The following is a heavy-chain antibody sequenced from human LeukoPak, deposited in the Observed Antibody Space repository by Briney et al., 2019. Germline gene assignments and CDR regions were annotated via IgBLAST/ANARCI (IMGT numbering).Heavy chain of an antibody. J-gene: IGHJ4*02. CDR2: IFSNDEK. CDR3: ARITLGGYFDY. CDR1: GFSLSNARVG. D-gene: IGHD3-16*01. V-gene: IGHV2-26*01. Sequence: SGPVLVKPTETLTLTCTVSGFSLSNARVGVSWIRQPPGKALEWLAYIFSNDEKSYSTSLKSRLTISKDTSTSQVVLTMTNMDPVYTATYYCARITLGGYFDYWGQGTLVTVSS.